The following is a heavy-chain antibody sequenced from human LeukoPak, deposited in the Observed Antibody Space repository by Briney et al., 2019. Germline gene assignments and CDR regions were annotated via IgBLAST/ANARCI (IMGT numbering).Heavy chain of an antibody. D-gene: IGHD2-15*01. V-gene: IGHV3-21*04. Sequence: GGSLRLSGAASGFTFTSYSRNWVRQAPGKGLEWVSSISGSSTFIYYADSVKGRFTISRDNAKNSLYLRMNSLRDEDTALYYCARGGGSIRHSYYYYVDVWGKGTSVTVSS. CDR3: ARGGGSIRHSYYYYVDV. CDR1: GFTFTSYS. J-gene: IGHJ6*03. CDR2: ISGSSTFI.